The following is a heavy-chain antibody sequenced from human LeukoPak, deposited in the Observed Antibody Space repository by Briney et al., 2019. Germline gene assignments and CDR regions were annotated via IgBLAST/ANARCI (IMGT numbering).Heavy chain of an antibody. D-gene: IGHD1-26*01. V-gene: IGHV3-48*02. CDR3: ARGGGRSYSDAFDI. Sequence: PGGSLRLSCAASGVTFSTSNMHWVRQAPGEGLEWVSFIRGSSTDTQYADSVKGRFTISRDIGRTALYLQMNSLRDEDTAVYYCARGGGRSYSDAFDIWDQGTVVTVSS. J-gene: IGHJ3*02. CDR2: IRGSSTDT. CDR1: GVTFSTSN.